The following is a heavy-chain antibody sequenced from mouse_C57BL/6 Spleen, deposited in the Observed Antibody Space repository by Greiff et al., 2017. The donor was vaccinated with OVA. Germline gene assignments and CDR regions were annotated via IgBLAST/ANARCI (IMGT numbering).Heavy chain of an antibody. CDR1: GYTFTSYT. CDR2: INPSSGYT. D-gene: IGHD2-4*01. Sequence: QVHVKQSGAELARPGASVKMSCKASGYTFTSYTMHWVKQRPGQGLEWIGYINPSSGYTKYNQKFKDKATLTADKSSSTAYMQLSSLTSEDSAVYYCAREFDYFYFDYWGQGTTLTVSS. J-gene: IGHJ2*01. CDR3: AREFDYFYFDY. V-gene: IGHV1-4*01.